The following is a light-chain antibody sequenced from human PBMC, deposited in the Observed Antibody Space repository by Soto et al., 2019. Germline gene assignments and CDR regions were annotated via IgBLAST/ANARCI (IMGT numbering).Light chain of an antibody. CDR3: QQYKSFST. J-gene: IGKJ1*01. Sequence: DIKLNQSPSTLSAYVGDTVTLTCRAAQSLNSRLAWYQHSPGKAPRLLIYDASTLESGVPSRFSGSGSGTEFTLTINNLQPDDLATYICQQYKSFSTFGRGGKV. CDR1: QSLNSR. V-gene: IGKV1-5*01. CDR2: DAS.